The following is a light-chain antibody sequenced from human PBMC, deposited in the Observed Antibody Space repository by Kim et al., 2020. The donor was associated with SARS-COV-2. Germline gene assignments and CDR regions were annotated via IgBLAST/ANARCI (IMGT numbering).Light chain of an antibody. J-gene: IGKJ1*01. V-gene: IGKV3-20*01. Sequence: ATGERAPLSCRASQSVSSSYLAWYQQKPGQAPRLLIYGASSRATGIPDRFSGSVSGTDFTLTISRLEPEDCAVYYCQQYGSSPQTFGQGTKVEIK. CDR2: GAS. CDR1: QSVSSSY. CDR3: QQYGSSPQT.